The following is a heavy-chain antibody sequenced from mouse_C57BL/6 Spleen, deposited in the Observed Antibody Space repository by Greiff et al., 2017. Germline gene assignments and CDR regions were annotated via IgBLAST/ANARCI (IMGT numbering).Heavy chain of an antibody. D-gene: IGHD1-1*01. CDR3: ARQDYGNWYFDV. CDR1: GFTFSDYY. CDR2: ISNGGGST. J-gene: IGHJ1*03. V-gene: IGHV5-12*01. Sequence: EVQRVESGGGLVQPGGSLKLSCAASGFTFSDYYMYWVRQTPEKRLEWVAYISNGGGSTYYPDTVKGRFTIARDNAKNTLYLQMSRLKSEDTAMYYCARQDYGNWYFDVWGTGTTVTVSS.